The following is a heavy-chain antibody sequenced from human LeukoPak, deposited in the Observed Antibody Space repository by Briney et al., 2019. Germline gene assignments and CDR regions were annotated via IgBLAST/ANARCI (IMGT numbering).Heavy chain of an antibody. Sequence: GGSLRLSCVASGFTFSNYGMHWVRQAPGKGLEWVAVISYDGSNKYYADSVKGRFTISRDNSKNTLYLQMNSLRAEDMAVYYCAKDSKSGWYYFDYWGQGTLVTVSS. V-gene: IGHV3-30*18. CDR3: AKDSKSGWYYFDY. D-gene: IGHD6-19*01. CDR2: ISYDGSNK. J-gene: IGHJ4*02. CDR1: GFTFSNYG.